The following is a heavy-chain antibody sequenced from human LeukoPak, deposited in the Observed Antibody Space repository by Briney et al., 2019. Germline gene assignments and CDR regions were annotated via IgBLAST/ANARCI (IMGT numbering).Heavy chain of an antibody. CDR1: GGTFSSYA. CDR2: IIPIFGTA. D-gene: IGHD3-10*01. J-gene: IGHJ6*04. CDR3: ASPLYYYGSGSPDYYYGMDV. Sequence: ASVKASCKASGGTFSSYAISWVRQAPGQGLEWMGGIIPIFGTANYAQKFQGRVTITADKSTSTAYMELSSLRSEDTAVYYCASPLYYYGSGSPDYYYGMDVWGKGTTVTVSS. V-gene: IGHV1-69*06.